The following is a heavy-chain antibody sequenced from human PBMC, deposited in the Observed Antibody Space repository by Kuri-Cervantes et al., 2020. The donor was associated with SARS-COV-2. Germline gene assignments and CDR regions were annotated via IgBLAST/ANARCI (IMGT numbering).Heavy chain of an antibody. V-gene: IGHV4-59*11. D-gene: IGHD3-10*01. CDR2: VYNSGST. Sequence: SETLSLTCSVSGGSISSLYWHWIRQPPGKGLEWIGCVYNSGSTNYNPSLRGRLTISVDTSKNQVSLKLTSVTAADTAVYYCATNSVSDSYYNGDMDVWGKGTTVTVSS. J-gene: IGHJ6*03. CDR3: ATNSVSDSYYNGDMDV. CDR1: GGSISSLY.